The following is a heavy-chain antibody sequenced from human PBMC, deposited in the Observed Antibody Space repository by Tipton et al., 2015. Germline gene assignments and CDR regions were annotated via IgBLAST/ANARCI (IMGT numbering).Heavy chain of an antibody. D-gene: IGHD1-26*01. J-gene: IGHJ4*02. CDR3: ARDRGATRSSIDY. CDR2: LSPYNAHT. V-gene: IGHV1-18*01. Sequence: QSGAEVKKPGASVKVSCKTSGYPFSSYGISWVRQAPGQGLEWMGWLSPYNAHTNYAQSLQGRVTMTTDTSTNTAYMELRSLRSDDTAVYYCARDRGATRSSIDYWGLGTLVTVSS. CDR1: GYPFSSYG.